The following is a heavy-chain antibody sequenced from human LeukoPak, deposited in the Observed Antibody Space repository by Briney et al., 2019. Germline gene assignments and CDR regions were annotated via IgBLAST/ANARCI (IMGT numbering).Heavy chain of an antibody. V-gene: IGHV1-69*04. Sequence: ASVKVSCKASGGTFSSYAISWVRQAPGQGLEWMGRIIPILGIANYAQKFQGRVTITADKSTSTAYMELSSLRSEDTAVYYCARGWDIVVVPAAYNWFDPWGQGTLVTVSS. CDR2: IIPILGIA. CDR3: ARGWDIVVVPAAYNWFDP. J-gene: IGHJ5*02. CDR1: GGTFSSYA. D-gene: IGHD2-2*01.